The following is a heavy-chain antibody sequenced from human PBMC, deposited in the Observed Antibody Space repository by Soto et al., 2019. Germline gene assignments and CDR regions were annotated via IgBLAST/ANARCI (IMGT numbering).Heavy chain of an antibody. CDR3: ARGVGSGSYYNQYNWFDP. J-gene: IGHJ5*02. CDR1: GYTFTNYG. V-gene: IGHV1-18*01. D-gene: IGHD3-10*01. Sequence: ASVKVSCKASGYTFTNYGISWVRQAPGQGLEWMGWINVYNGNTKYAQKVQGRVTMTTDTSTSTAYMELWSLSSDDTAVYYCARGVGSGSYYNQYNWFDPWGQGTVVTVSS. CDR2: INVYNGNT.